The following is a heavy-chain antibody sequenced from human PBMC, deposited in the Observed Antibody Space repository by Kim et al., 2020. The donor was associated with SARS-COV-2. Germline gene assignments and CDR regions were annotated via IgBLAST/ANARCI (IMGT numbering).Heavy chain of an antibody. CDR1: GFTFSDYY. CDR2: ISSSRSNT. V-gene: IGHV3-11*06. Sequence: GGSLRLSCAASGFTFSDYYMSWIRQAPGKGLEWVSYISSSRSNTNYADSVKGRFTISRDNAKNSLYLQMNSLRAEDTAVYYCARVPGYSSSWHPGVYWGQGTLVTVSS. J-gene: IGHJ4*02. D-gene: IGHD6-13*01. CDR3: ARVPGYSSSWHPGVY.